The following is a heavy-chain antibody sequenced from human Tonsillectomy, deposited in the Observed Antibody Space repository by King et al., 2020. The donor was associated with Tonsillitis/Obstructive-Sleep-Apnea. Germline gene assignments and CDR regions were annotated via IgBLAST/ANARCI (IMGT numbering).Heavy chain of an antibody. CDR1: GYTFTGYY. CDR3: AREVDYGDQRDAFHI. Sequence: QLVQSGAEVKKPGASVKVSCKASGYTFTGYYMHWVRQAPGQGLECGVRINPNSGGTIYAQKVQGRVTITRDTSIRTAYMELSRLRSDDTAVYYCAREVDYGDQRDAFHIWGQGTMVTVSS. CDR2: INPNSGGT. J-gene: IGHJ3*02. D-gene: IGHD4-17*01. V-gene: IGHV1-2*06.